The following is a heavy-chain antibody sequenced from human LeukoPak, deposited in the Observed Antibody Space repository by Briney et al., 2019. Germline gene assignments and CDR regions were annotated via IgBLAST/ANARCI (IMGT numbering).Heavy chain of an antibody. D-gene: IGHD2-2*01. CDR2: INPNSGGT. CDR1: GYTFTGYY. V-gene: IGHV1-2*02. Sequence: ASAKVSCKSSGYTFTGYYMHWVRQAPGQGLEWMGWINPNSGGTNYAQKFQGRVTMTRDTSISTAYMELSRLRSDDTAVYYCARVRDIVVVPAALDYYYGMDVWGQGTTVTVSS. CDR3: ARVRDIVVVPAALDYYYGMDV. J-gene: IGHJ6*02.